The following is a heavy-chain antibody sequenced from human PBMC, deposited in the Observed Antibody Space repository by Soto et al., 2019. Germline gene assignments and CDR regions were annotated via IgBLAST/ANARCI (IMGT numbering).Heavy chain of an antibody. V-gene: IGHV4-59*01. J-gene: IGHJ4*02. D-gene: IGHD2-2*01. CDR2: IYYSGST. CDR3: ARAVLPATAPFDY. CDR1: GGSISNYY. Sequence: QVQLQESGPRLVKPSETLSLTCIVSGGSISNYYWSWIRQPTGKGLEWIGYIYYSGSTNYNPSLQSRVTISVDTSKNQFSLKLSSVTAADTAVYYCARAVLPATAPFDYWGQGTLVTVSS.